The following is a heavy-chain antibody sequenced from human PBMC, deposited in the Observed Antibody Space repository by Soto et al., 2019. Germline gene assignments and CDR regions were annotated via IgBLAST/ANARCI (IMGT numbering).Heavy chain of an antibody. Sequence: EVQLAESGGGLAQPGGSLRLSCAASGFTLSGYAMDWVRQAPGKGLEYVSGISSNGVGTYYANSVQGRFTISRDNSKNTVYLQMGSLRPEVMAVYYCARRARPDFYYMDVWCKGTTVTVSS. D-gene: IGHD6-6*01. J-gene: IGHJ6*03. CDR1: GFTLSGYA. V-gene: IGHV3-64*01. CDR3: ARRARPDFYYMDV. CDR2: ISSNGVGT.